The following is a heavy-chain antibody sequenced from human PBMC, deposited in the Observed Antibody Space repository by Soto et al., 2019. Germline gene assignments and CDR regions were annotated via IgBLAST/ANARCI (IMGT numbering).Heavy chain of an antibody. Sequence: SQNLSLTCAISGDSVSSNNAAWNWIRQSPSRGLEYLGRTYYRSKWYNDYAVSVKSRITITPDTSKNQFYLQLNSVTPEDTAVYYCARTSTGYYRFDYWGQGTLVTVSS. CDR3: ARTSTGYYRFDY. D-gene: IGHD3-9*01. CDR2: TYYRSKWYN. V-gene: IGHV6-1*01. J-gene: IGHJ4*02. CDR1: GDSVSSNNAA.